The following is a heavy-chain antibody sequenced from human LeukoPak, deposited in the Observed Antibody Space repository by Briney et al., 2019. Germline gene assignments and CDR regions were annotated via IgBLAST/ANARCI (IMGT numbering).Heavy chain of an antibody. CDR2: IYYSGST. CDR3: ARDSGSSSSAFYYYYYMDV. J-gene: IGHJ6*03. V-gene: IGHV4-59*11. CDR1: GGSISRHY. D-gene: IGHD6-6*01. Sequence: SETLSLTCTVSGGSISRHYWSWIRQPPGKGLEWIGYIYYSGSTNYNPSLKSRVTISVDTSKNQFSLKLSSVTAADTAVYYCARDSGSSSSAFYYYYYMDVWGKGTTVTVSS.